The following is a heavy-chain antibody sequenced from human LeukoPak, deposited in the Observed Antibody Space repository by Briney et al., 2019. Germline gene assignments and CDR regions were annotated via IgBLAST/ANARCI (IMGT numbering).Heavy chain of an antibody. CDR2: ISSSGSTI. CDR3: ARTHDYSGYDLGYFDY. CDR1: GFTFSSYE. Sequence: GGSLRLSCAASGFTFSSYEMNWVRQAPGKGLEWVSYISSSGSTIYYADSVKGRFTISRDNAKNSLYLQMNSLRAEDTAVYYCARTHDYSGYDLGYFDYWGQGTLATVSS. D-gene: IGHD5-12*01. J-gene: IGHJ4*02. V-gene: IGHV3-48*03.